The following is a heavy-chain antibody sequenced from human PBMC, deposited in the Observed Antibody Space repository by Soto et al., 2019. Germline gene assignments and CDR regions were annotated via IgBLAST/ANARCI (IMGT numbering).Heavy chain of an antibody. J-gene: IGHJ5*02. D-gene: IGHD3-10*01. CDR3: TREVVRGVDDWFDP. V-gene: IGHV3-49*03. Sequence: GGSLRLSCTASGFTFGDYAMSWFRQAPGKGLEWVGFIRSKAYGGTTEYAASVKGRFTISRDDSKSIAYLQMNSLKTEDTAVYYCTREVVRGVDDWFDPWGQGTLVTVSS. CDR1: GFTFGDYA. CDR2: IRSKAYGGTT.